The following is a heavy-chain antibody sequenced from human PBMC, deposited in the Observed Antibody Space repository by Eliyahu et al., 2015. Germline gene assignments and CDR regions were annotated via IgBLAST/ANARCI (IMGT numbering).Heavy chain of an antibody. CDR2: IKSKTDGGTT. J-gene: IGHJ4*02. Sequence: EVQLVESGGGLVKPGGSLGLSCAASGFPFTXAWMNWVRQIPGTGLEWVGRIKSKTDGGTTDYAAPVKGRFTISRDDSKNTLYLQMNSLKIEDTGMYHCTTVHRYPHSSSFQFWGQGALVTVSS. V-gene: IGHV3-15*01. D-gene: IGHD3-22*01. CDR3: TTVHRYPHSSSFQF. CDR1: GFPFTXAW.